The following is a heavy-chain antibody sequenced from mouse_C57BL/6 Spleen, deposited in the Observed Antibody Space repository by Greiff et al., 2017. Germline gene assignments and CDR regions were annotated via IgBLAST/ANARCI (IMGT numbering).Heavy chain of an antibody. CDR2: IDPSDSYN. D-gene: IGHD2-5*01. J-gene: IGHJ2*01. CDR1: GYTFTSYW. CDR3: ARSPAYYSNSYYFDY. V-gene: IGHV1-69*01. Sequence: QVQLQQPGAELVMPGASVKLSCKASGYTFTSYWMHWVKQRPGQGLEWIGEIDPSDSYNNYNQKFKGKSTLTVDKSSSTAYMQLSSLTSEDSAVYYCARSPAYYSNSYYFDYWGQGTTLTVSS.